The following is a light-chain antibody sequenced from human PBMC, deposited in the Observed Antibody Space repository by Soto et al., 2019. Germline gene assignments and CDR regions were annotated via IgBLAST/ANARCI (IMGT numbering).Light chain of an antibody. J-gene: IGKJ5*01. CDR2: GAS. CDR3: QQYGSSPPIT. Sequence: ELVMTQSPATLSVSPGARATLSCRASQSVNIHLAWYQQKPGQAPRLLIYGASSRAPGIPDRFSGIGSGTDFTLTTSGLEPDDFAVYYGQQYGSSPPITFGLGTRREI. V-gene: IGKV3-20*01. CDR1: QSVNIH.